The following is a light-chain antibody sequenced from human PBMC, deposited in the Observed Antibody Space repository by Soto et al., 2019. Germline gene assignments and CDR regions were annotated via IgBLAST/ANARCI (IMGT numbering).Light chain of an antibody. CDR2: LTS. Sequence: EIVLTQSPATLSAFPGDRVTLSCRASQALNTRSAWYQHKPGQAPRLLIYLTSNRAAGVPARFSAWGSETDFTLTISDVEPEDFAVYYCHQRQSWPRTFGQGTKVEIK. CDR3: HQRQSWPRT. J-gene: IGKJ1*01. CDR1: QALNTR. V-gene: IGKV3-11*01.